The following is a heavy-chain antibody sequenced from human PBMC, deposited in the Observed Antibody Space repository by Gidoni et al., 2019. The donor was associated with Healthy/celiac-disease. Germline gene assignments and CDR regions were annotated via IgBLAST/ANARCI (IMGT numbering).Heavy chain of an antibody. V-gene: IGHV3-30-3*01. D-gene: IGHD3-22*01. J-gene: IGHJ3*02. CDR1: GHTMRSYA. CDR2: ISYDGSNK. CDR3: ARERVYDSSGYYSAFDI. Sequence: VQLFESCRGVVQPVRSLRLSWADSGHTMRSYAMHWVRQAPGKGLEWVAVISYDGSNKYYADSVKGRFTISRDNSKNTLYLQMNSLRAEDTAVYYCARERVYDSSGYYSAFDIWGQGTMVTVSS.